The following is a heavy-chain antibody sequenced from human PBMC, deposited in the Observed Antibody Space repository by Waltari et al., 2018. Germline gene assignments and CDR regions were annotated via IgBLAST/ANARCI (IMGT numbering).Heavy chain of an antibody. D-gene: IGHD3-10*01. V-gene: IGHV4-61*02. J-gene: IGHJ4*02. CDR1: GGSISSYSYY. CDR3: AREGDYYGSGSSYNYFDY. Sequence: QVQLQESGPGLVKPSQTLSLTCTVSGGSISSYSYYWTWIRQPAGEELEWIGRIYTRGTTDNNPSRKSRVTISVDTSKNQFSLKLSSVTAADTAVYYCAREGDYYGSGSSYNYFDYWGQGTLVTVSS. CDR2: IYTRGTT.